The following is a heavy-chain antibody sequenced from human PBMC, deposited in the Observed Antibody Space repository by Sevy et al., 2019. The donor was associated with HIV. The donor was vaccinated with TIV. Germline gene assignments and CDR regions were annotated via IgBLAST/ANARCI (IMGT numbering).Heavy chain of an antibody. CDR3: ARTKGTHCSSTSCYKGYRMDV. CDR2: ISYDGSNK. Sequence: GGSLRLSCAASGFTFSSYAMHWVRQAPGKGLEWVAVISYDGSNKYYADSVKGRFTISRDNSKNTLYLQMNSLRAEDTAVYYCARTKGTHCSSTSCYKGYRMDVWGQGTTVTVSS. J-gene: IGHJ6*02. D-gene: IGHD2-2*02. V-gene: IGHV3-30-3*01. CDR1: GFTFSSYA.